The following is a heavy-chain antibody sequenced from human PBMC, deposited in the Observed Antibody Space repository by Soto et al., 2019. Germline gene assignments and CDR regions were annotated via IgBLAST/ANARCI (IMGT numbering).Heavy chain of an antibody. V-gene: IGHV1-69*01. CDR3: ARDRSIAARPGSYNWFDP. CDR2: IIPIFGTA. Sequence: QVQLVQSGAEVKKPGSSVKVSCKASGGTFSSYAISWVRQAPGQGLEWMGGIIPIFGTANYAQKFQGRLTITADESTSTAYMELSSLRSEDTAVYYCARDRSIAARPGSYNWFDPWGQGTLVTVSS. CDR1: GGTFSSYA. D-gene: IGHD6-6*01. J-gene: IGHJ5*02.